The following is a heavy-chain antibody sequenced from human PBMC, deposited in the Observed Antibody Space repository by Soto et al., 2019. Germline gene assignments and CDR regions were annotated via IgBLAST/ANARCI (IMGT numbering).Heavy chain of an antibody. CDR1: GFTFTGYA. V-gene: IGHV3-30-3*01. J-gene: IGHJ4*02. CDR3: ARDRYFDSYSFDY. Sequence: QVRLVESGGGVVQPGRSVRLSCAASGFTFTGYAMHWVRQAPGKGLEWVAVISYDGTNTHYADSVKGRLTISRDNSKNTVYLHMNSLRTEDTADYYCARDRYFDSYSFDYWGQGTLVTVSS. D-gene: IGHD3-9*01. CDR2: ISYDGTNT.